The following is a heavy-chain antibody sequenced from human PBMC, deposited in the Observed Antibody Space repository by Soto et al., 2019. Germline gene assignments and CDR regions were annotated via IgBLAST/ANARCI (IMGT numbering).Heavy chain of an antibody. CDR1: GGSISSYY. V-gene: IGHV4-59*01. Sequence: PSETLSLTCTVSGGSISSYYWSWIRQPPGKGLEWIGYIYYSGRTNYNPSLKSRVTISVDTSKNQFSLKLSSVTAADTAVYYCARVKTYYDILTGYYKPHYFDYWGQGTLVTVSS. CDR3: ARVKTYYDILTGYYKPHYFDY. CDR2: IYYSGRT. D-gene: IGHD3-9*01. J-gene: IGHJ4*02.